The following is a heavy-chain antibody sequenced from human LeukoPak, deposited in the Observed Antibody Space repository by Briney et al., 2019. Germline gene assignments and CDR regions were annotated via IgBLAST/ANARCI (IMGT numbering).Heavy chain of an antibody. D-gene: IGHD4-17*01. CDR3: ASPTSNDYGDYGVFDY. J-gene: IGHJ4*02. V-gene: IGHV1-69*13. CDR1: GGTFSSYA. CDR2: IIPIFGTA. Sequence: SVKVSCKASGGTFSSYAISWVRQAPGQGLEWVGGIIPIFGTANYAQKFQGRVTITADESTSTAYMELSSLRSEDTAVYYCASPTSNDYGDYGVFDYWGQGTLVTVSS.